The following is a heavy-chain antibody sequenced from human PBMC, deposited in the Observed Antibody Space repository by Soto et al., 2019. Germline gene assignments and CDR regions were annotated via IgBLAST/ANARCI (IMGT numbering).Heavy chain of an antibody. J-gene: IGHJ4*02. Sequence: EVQLVESGGGLVKDGGSLRLSCAVSGITFSNAWMAWVRQAPGKGLEWVGRIQKKADGGATEYAASVKGRLSISRDDSKNTLNLQMDSLKTEDSAVYYCTIMGLGTFQYWGQGTLLTVSS. CDR2: IQKKADGGAT. CDR1: GITFSNAW. CDR3: TIMGLGTFQY. V-gene: IGHV3-15*01. D-gene: IGHD1-26*01.